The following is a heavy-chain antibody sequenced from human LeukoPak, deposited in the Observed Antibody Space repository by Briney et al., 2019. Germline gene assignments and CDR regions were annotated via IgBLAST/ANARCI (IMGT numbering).Heavy chain of an antibody. J-gene: IGHJ3*02. Sequence: GRSLRLSCAGSGFTFSSYAMHWVRQAPGEGLEWVSVVSYDGGHKFYAESVKGRFTISRDNSKNTLYLQMNSLRAEDTAVYYCARDRLTATVTTFLGRYDAFDIWGQGTMVTVSS. CDR3: ARDRLTATVTTFLGRYDAFDI. CDR2: VSYDGGHK. V-gene: IGHV3-30*04. D-gene: IGHD4-17*01. CDR1: GFTFSSYA.